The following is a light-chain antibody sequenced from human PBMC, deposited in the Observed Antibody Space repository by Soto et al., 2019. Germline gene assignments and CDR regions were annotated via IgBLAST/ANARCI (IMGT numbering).Light chain of an antibody. J-gene: IGKJ1*01. CDR3: QQYNRLWT. V-gene: IGKV1-39*01. CDR2: AAS. Sequence: DIQMTQSPSSLSASVGERVTITCQASQDISNYLNWYQQKPGKAPKLLIYAASSLQSGVPSRFSASGSGTEFTLTISSLQPDDFATYYCQQYNRLWTFGQGTKVDIK. CDR1: QDISNY.